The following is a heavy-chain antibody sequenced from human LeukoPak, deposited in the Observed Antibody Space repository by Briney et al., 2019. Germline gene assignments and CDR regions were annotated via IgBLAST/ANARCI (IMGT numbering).Heavy chain of an antibody. D-gene: IGHD5/OR15-5a*01. Sequence: GGSVTPSCAVYTVTLRTLWTSCVRPSPGKATEWEANTKQVGRQNYYVDSVKGRSTTATDNAKNSLALQMSRLRPEDTALYYCARGSPRNIVYYTFWYFDPWGRGTLVTVSS. CDR1: TVTLRTLW. J-gene: IGHJ2*01. V-gene: IGHV3-7*01. CDR3: ARGSPRNIVYYTFWYFDP. CDR2: TKQVGRQN.